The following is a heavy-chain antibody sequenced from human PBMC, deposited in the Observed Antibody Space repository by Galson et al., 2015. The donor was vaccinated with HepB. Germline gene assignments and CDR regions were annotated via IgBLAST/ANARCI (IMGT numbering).Heavy chain of an antibody. Sequence: SLRLSCAASGFTFSSYGMHWVRQAPGKGLEWVAVISYDGSNKYYADSVKGRFTISRDNSKNTLYLQMNSLRAEDTAVYYCAKDHSGWYGGEPHYFDYWGQGTLVTVSS. V-gene: IGHV3-30*18. D-gene: IGHD6-19*01. J-gene: IGHJ4*02. CDR1: GFTFSSYG. CDR3: AKDHSGWYGGEPHYFDY. CDR2: ISYDGSNK.